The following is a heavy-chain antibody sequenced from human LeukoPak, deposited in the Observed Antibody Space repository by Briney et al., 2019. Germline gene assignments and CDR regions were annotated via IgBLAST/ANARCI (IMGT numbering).Heavy chain of an antibody. D-gene: IGHD3-22*01. V-gene: IGHV1-2*02. CDR3: ATGRKPYDSSGAHAFDI. CDR2: INPNSGGT. CDR1: GYTFTGYY. J-gene: IGHJ3*02. Sequence: ASVKVSCKASGYTFTGYYMHWVRQAPGQGLEWMGWINPNSGGTNYAQKFQGRVTMTRDTSISTAYMELSRLRSDDTAVYYCATGRKPYDSSGAHAFDIWGQGTMVTVSS.